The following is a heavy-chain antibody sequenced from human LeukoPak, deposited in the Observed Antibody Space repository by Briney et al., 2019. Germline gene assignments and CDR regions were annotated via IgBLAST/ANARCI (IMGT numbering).Heavy chain of an antibody. J-gene: IGHJ6*03. D-gene: IGHD3-3*01. CDR3: ARGVYYDFWSGYHDDASLGYYYMDV. CDR2: ISYDGSNT. CDR1: GFTFSSYA. V-gene: IGHV3-30*01. Sequence: GGSLRLSRAASGFTFSSYAMHWVRQAPGKGLEWVAVISYDGSNTYYADSVKGRFTISRDNSKNTLYLQMNSLRAEDTAVYYCARGVYYDFWSGYHDDASLGYYYMDVWGKGTTVTVSS.